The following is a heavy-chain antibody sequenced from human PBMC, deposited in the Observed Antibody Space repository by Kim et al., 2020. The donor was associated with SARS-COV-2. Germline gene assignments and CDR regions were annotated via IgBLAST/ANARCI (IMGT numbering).Heavy chain of an antibody. J-gene: IGHJ4*02. D-gene: IGHD6-19*01. Sequence: YAEPGKGRFTVPRENSKDTLFLQMHSLRAEDTAVYYCAKSLTTGWYYFDFWGQGTLVTVSS. CDR3: AKSLTTGWYYFDF. V-gene: IGHV3-23*01.